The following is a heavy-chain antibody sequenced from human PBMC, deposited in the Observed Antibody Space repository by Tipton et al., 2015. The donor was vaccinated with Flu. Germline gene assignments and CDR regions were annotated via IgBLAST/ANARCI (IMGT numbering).Heavy chain of an antibody. Sequence: GSLRLSCAASGFTVSSNYMSWVRQAPGKGLEWVSVIYSGGSTYYADSVKGRFTISRDNSKNTLYLQMNSLRAEDTAVYYCARDPTPIAAAPQGPAPSPITDYWGQGTLVTVSS. V-gene: IGHV3-66*01. CDR3: ARDPTPIAAAPQGPAPSPITDY. D-gene: IGHD6-13*01. CDR2: IYSGGST. CDR1: GFTVSSNY. J-gene: IGHJ4*02.